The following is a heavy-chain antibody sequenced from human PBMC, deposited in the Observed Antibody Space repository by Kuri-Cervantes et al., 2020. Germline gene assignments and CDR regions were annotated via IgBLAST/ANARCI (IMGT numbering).Heavy chain of an antibody. V-gene: IGHV4-39*01. D-gene: IGHD3-10*01. CDR3: ARQTSGWFDP. Sequence: WFRQPPGKGLEWIGSLYYSGSTYYNPSLKSRLTISVDTSKNQFSLKLSSVTAADTAVYYCARQTSGWFDPWGQGTRVTVSS. CDR2: LYYSGST. J-gene: IGHJ5*02.